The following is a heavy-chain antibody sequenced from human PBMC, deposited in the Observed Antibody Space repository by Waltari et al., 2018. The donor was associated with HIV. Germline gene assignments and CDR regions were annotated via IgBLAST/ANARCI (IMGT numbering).Heavy chain of an antibody. Sequence: EVQLVESGGGLVQPGGSLRLSCAASGFTPPTPWVHWVRPVPGKGLVWVSRINPDGTDTRYADSVKGRFTISRDNAKNTVYLQVNSLRGEDTSVYYCARGKDCGGGTCDGYHYYGLDVWGQGTTVTVSS. CDR3: ARGKDCGGGTCDGYHYYGLDV. D-gene: IGHD2-15*01. CDR1: GFTPPTPW. V-gene: IGHV3-74*01. J-gene: IGHJ6*02. CDR2: INPDGTDT.